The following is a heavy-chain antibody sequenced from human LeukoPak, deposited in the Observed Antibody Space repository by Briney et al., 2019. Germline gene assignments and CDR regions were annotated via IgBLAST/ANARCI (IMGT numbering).Heavy chain of an antibody. V-gene: IGHV3-23*01. J-gene: IGHJ4*02. CDR1: GFTFSSYA. CDR3: AKGTTYGSGSRYYFDY. D-gene: IGHD3-10*01. CDR2: ISCSGGST. Sequence: TGGSLRLSCAASGFTFSSYAMSWVRQAPGKGLEWVSAISCSGGSTYYADSVKGRFTISRDNSKNTLYLQMNSLRAEDTAVYYCAKGTTYGSGSRYYFDYWGQGTLVTVSS.